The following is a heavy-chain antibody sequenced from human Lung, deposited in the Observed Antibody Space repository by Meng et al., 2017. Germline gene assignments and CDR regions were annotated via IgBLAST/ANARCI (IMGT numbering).Heavy chain of an antibody. D-gene: IGHD3-10*01. CDR1: GGSISSGGYY. J-gene: IGHJ2*01. CDR3: AREPYYYGSGSYSSYWYFDL. V-gene: IGHV4-31*11. Sequence: LYGSGRGRVYSSLPRALTCARSGGSISSGGYYWSWIRQHPGKGLECIGYIYYSGSTYYNPSLKSRVTVSVDTSKNQFSLKLSSVTAADTAVYYCAREPYYYGSGSYSSYWYFDLWGRGTLVTVSS. CDR2: IYYSGST.